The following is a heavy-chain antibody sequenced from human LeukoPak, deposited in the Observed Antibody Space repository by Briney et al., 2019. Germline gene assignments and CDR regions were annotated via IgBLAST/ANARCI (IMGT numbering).Heavy chain of an antibody. CDR3: AIVGSSDAFDI. CDR1: GFTFSSYA. D-gene: IGHD1-26*01. Sequence: GGSLRLSCAASGFTFSSYAMHWVRQAPGKGLEWVSVIYSGGSTYYADSVKGRFTISRDNSKNTLYLQMNSLGAEDTAVYYCAIVGSSDAFDIWGQGTMVTVSS. J-gene: IGHJ3*02. V-gene: IGHV3-53*01. CDR2: IYSGGST.